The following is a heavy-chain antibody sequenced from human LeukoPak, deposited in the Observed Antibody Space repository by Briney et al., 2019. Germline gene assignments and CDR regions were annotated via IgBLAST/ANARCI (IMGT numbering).Heavy chain of an antibody. CDR1: GFTFSSYG. V-gene: IGHV3-23*01. CDR3: ARASWVSSTDAVR. D-gene: IGHD3-16*01. J-gene: IGHJ4*02. CDR2: IRGNGKT. Sequence: PGRSLRLSCAASGFTFSSYGMHWVRQGPARGREWVSSIRGNGKTFYADSVKGRSLLFSDTSRNTVYFQLNTLRVEDTAIYYCARASWVSSTDAVRWGQGTLVTVSS.